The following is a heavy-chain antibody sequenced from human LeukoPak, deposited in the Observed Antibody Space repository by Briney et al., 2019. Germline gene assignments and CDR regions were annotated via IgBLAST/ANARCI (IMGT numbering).Heavy chain of an antibody. CDR1: GFTFSSYA. CDR2: ISSNGGST. D-gene: IGHD5-18*01. CDR3: ARVASYGNFDY. Sequence: GGSLRLSCAASGFTFSSYAMHWVRQAPGKGLEYVSAISSNGGSTYYANSVKGRFTISRDNSKNTLYLQMGSLRAEDMAVYYCARVASYGNFDYWGQGTLVTVSS. V-gene: IGHV3-64*01. J-gene: IGHJ4*02.